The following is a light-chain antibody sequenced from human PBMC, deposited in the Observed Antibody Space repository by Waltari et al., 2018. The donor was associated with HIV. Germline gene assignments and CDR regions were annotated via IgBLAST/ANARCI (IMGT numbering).Light chain of an antibody. CDR1: SSDVGAYNY. Sequence: QSALTQPASVSGSPGQSITISCTGTSSDVGAYNYVSWYQQHPGKAPKLMIYEVSNRPSGVSNRFSASKSGNKASLPISGLQAEDEADYYCSSYTTNNTRVFGGGTKLTVL. J-gene: IGLJ3*02. V-gene: IGLV2-14*03. CDR2: EVS. CDR3: SSYTTNNTRV.